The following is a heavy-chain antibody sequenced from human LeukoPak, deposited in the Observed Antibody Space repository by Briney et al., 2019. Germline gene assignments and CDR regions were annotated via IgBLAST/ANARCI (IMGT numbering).Heavy chain of an antibody. CDR2: IIHSGST. Sequence: SETLSLTCAVYGGSFSGYYWSWIRHHPGKGLEWIGEIIHSGSTNYNPSLKSRVTISVDTSKNQFSLKLSSVTAADTAVYYCARGTVVVTADYWGQGTLVTVSS. D-gene: IGHD3-22*01. CDR1: GGSFSGYY. V-gene: IGHV4-34*01. J-gene: IGHJ4*02. CDR3: ARGTVVVTADY.